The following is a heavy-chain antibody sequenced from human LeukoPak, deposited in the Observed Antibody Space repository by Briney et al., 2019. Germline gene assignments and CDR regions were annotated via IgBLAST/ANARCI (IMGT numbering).Heavy chain of an antibody. CDR2: INHSGST. D-gene: IGHD2-15*01. Sequence: SETLSLTCAVYGGSFSGYYWSWIRQPPGKGLEWIGEINHSGSTNYNPSLKSRVTISVDTSKNQFFLKLSSVTAADTAVYYCASQGGYCSGGSCYGGYYYYGMDVWGQGTTVTVSS. CDR1: GGSFSGYY. V-gene: IGHV4-34*01. CDR3: ASQGGYCSGGSCYGGYYYYGMDV. J-gene: IGHJ6*02.